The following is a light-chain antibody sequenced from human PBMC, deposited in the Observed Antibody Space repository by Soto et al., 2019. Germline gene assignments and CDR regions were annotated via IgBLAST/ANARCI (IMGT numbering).Light chain of an antibody. CDR1: QYVSSSY. Sequence: EIVLTQSPGTLSLSPGERATLSCRASQYVSSSYLAWYQQKPGQAPRLLMYGTSSRATGIPDRFSGSGSGTDFTLTISRLEPEDCAVYYCQQYENTRGTFGQGTKVEIK. CDR2: GTS. V-gene: IGKV3-20*01. CDR3: QQYENTRGT. J-gene: IGKJ1*01.